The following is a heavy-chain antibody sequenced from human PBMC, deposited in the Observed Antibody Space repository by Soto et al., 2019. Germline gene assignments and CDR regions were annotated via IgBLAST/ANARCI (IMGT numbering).Heavy chain of an antibody. CDR2: IYYSGST. CDR3: ARVVKGGYCSSTSCYQEYFQH. CDR1: GDSISSFY. D-gene: IGHD2-2*01. V-gene: IGHV4-59*01. J-gene: IGHJ1*01. Sequence: PSETLSLTCTVSGDSISSFYWTWIRQPPGKGLEWVGYIYYSGSTNYNPSLKSRVTISVDTSKNQFSLKLSSVTAADTAVYYCARVVKGGYCSSTSCYQEYFQHWGQGTLVTVSS.